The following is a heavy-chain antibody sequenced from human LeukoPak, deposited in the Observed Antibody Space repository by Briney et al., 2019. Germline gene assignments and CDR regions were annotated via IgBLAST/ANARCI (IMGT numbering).Heavy chain of an antibody. CDR2: IIPILGIA. V-gene: IGHV1-69*02. CDR1: GGTFSSYT. CDR3: TSSEYSSSWGIDY. Sequence: SVKVSCKASGGTFSSYTISWVRQAPGLGLEWMGRIIPILGIANYAQKFQGRVTITADKSTSTAYMELSSLRSEDTAVHYCTSSEYSSSWGIDYWGQGTLVTVSS. J-gene: IGHJ4*02. D-gene: IGHD6-13*01.